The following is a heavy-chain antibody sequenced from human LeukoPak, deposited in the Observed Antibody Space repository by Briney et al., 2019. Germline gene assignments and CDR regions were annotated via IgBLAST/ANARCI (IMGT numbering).Heavy chain of an antibody. CDR1: GFTFNSYG. Sequence: PGGSLRLSCAASGFTFNSYGMHWARQAPGKGLEWVAFIRYDGSYEYYTDSVKGRFTISRDNSKTTLYLQMNSLRSEDTAVYYCAKDGGLHLYYYYNYMDIWGKGTTVTVSS. J-gene: IGHJ6*03. D-gene: IGHD5-24*01. CDR3: AKDGGLHLYYYYNYMDI. V-gene: IGHV3-30*02. CDR2: IRYDGSYE.